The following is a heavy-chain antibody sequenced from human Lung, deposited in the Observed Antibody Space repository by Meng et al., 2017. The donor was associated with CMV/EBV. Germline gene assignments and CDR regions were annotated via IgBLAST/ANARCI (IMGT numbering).Heavy chain of an antibody. CDR1: GFTFGDYA. CDR2: IRNRTRGGTT. D-gene: IGHD3-10*01. V-gene: IGHV3-49*04. J-gene: IGHJ1*01. Sequence: SCTASGFTFGDYAMTWVRQAPGKRLEWIGFIRNRTRGGTTEYAASVKGRFSILRDDSKSIAYLQMDSVKIEDTGVYFCARGSGSPEHWGQG. CDR3: ARGSGSPEH.